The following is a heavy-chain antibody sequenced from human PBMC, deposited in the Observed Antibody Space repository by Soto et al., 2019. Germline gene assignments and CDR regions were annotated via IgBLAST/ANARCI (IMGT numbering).Heavy chain of an antibody. J-gene: IGHJ6*03. V-gene: IGHV4-39*01. CDR3: ARSLMDV. CDR2: IFVSGRT. Sequence: TSETLSLTCTVCGESISGRCLYWGWIRQSPGKGLEWIGSIFVSGRTHYNPSLKSRVTMSIDASRNQFSLNLISVTAADTGVYYCARSLMDVWGNGTTVTVSS. CDR1: GESISGRCLY.